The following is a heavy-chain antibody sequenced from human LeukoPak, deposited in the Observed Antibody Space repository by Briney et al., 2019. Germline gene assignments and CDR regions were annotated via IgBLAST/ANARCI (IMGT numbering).Heavy chain of an antibody. V-gene: IGHV4-59*01. D-gene: IGHD1-26*01. Sequence: SETLSLTCTVSGGSISSFYWSWIRQPPGKGLEWIGYIFNTGTTNYNPSLKSRVTISVDTSKNQFSLKLSSVTAADTAVYYCARYNGTYYTYWGQGTLVTVST. CDR2: IFNTGTT. CDR1: GGSISSFY. J-gene: IGHJ4*02. CDR3: ARYNGTYYTY.